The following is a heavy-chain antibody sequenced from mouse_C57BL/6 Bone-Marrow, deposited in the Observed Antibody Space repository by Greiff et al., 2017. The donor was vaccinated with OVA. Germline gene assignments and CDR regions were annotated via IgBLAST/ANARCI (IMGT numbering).Heavy chain of an antibody. Sequence: EVQLQQSGPVLVKPGASVKMSCKASGYTFTDYYMNWVKQSHGKSLEWIGVINPYNGGTSYTQKFKGKATLTVDKSSSTAYLELNSLTSEDSAVYYCARGGYYGSSYVRYAMDYWGQGTSVTVSS. V-gene: IGHV1-19*01. CDR1: GYTFTDYY. J-gene: IGHJ4*01. CDR2: INPYNGGT. CDR3: ARGGYYGSSYVRYAMDY. D-gene: IGHD1-1*01.